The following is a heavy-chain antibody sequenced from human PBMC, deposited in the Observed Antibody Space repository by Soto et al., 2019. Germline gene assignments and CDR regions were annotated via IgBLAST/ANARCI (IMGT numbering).Heavy chain of an antibody. D-gene: IGHD6-19*01. J-gene: IGHJ5*02. Sequence: QVQLQESGPGLVKPSQTLSLTCTVSGGSISSGGYYWTWIRQHPGKGLEWIGYINYSGITYYNPSLKSRLTISVDTSKNQFSLKLSSVTAADTAVYYCARDGGWGFTSGWPHHWGQGTLVTVSS. CDR3: ARDGGWGFTSGWPHH. CDR2: INYSGIT. V-gene: IGHV4-31*03. CDR1: GGSISSGGYY.